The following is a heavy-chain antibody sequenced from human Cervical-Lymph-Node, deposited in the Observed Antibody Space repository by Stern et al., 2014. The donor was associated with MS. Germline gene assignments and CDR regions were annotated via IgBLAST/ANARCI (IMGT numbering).Heavy chain of an antibody. CDR2: VDPEDGET. CDR3: ATEATVGQQLSTYYYYGMDV. J-gene: IGHJ6*02. D-gene: IGHD6-13*01. CDR1: GYTFTDYY. V-gene: IGHV1-69-2*01. Sequence: EDQLVESGAEVKKPGATVKISCKVSGYTFTDYYMHWVQQAPGKGLEWMGLVDPEDGETIYAEKFQGRVTITADTSTDTAYMELSSLRSEDTAVYYCATEATVGQQLSTYYYYGMDVWGQGTTVTVSS.